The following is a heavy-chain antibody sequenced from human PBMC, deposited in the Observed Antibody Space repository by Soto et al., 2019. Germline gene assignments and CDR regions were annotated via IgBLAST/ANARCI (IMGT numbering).Heavy chain of an antibody. CDR2: IYYSGST. V-gene: IGHV4-59*12. D-gene: IGHD3-10*01. J-gene: IGHJ4*02. CDR3: ARFPLSSMVRGYFDY. CDR1: GGSISSYY. Sequence: SETLSLTCTVSGGSISSYYWSWIRQPPGKGLEWIGYIYYSGSTNYNPSLKSRVTISVDTSKNQFYLKLSSVTAADTAVYYCARFPLSSMVRGYFDYWGQGTLVTVSS.